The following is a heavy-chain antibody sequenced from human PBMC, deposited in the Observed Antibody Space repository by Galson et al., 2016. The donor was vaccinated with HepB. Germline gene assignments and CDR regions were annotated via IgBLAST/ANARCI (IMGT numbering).Heavy chain of an antibody. J-gene: IGHJ6*02. CDR1: GFTFSNYG. Sequence: SLRLSCAASGFTFSNYGMHWVRQAPGKGLEWVALIWYGGSKKYYAESVKGRLTISRDNSKNTLDLQMNSLRAEDTAVYYCARDGIPSPQDIGGRLPPPYYYGMDVWGQGTAVTVSS. CDR2: IWYGGSKK. D-gene: IGHD6-6*01. V-gene: IGHV3-33*01. CDR3: ARDGIPSPQDIGGRLPPPYYYGMDV.